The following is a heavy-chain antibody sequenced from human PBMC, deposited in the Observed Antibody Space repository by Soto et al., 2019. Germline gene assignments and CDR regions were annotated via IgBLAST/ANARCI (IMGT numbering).Heavy chain of an antibody. CDR3: ARDWRIAAAGLWVYFDY. J-gene: IGHJ4*02. V-gene: IGHV6-1*01. CDR2: TYYRSKWYN. Sequence: SQTLSLTCAISGDSVSSNSAAWNWIRQSPSRGLEWLGRTYYRSKWYNDYAVSVKSRITINPDTSKNQFSLQLNSVTPEDTAVNYCARDWRIAAAGLWVYFDYWGQGTLVTASS. CDR1: GDSVSSNSAA. D-gene: IGHD6-13*01.